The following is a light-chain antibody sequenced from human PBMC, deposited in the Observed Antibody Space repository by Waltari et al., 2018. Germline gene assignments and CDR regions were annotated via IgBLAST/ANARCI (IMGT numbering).Light chain of an antibody. V-gene: IGKV1-5*03. CDR2: KAS. CDR3: QQYSGYSRT. CDR1: QSVTNW. J-gene: IGKJ1*01. Sequence: DIQMTQSPSTLSASVGDRVTITCRASQSVTNWLAWYQQRPGEAPKVLIYKASNLESGVPSRFSGSGYGTDFTLTISSLQPDDFATHYCQQYSGYSRTFGQGTKVEIK.